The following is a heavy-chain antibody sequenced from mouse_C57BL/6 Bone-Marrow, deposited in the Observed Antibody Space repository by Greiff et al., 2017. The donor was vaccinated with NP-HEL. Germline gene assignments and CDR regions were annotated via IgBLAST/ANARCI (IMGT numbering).Heavy chain of an antibody. CDR3: ARRGAKLGKKDYAMDY. CDR2: ISSGGSYT. J-gene: IGHJ4*01. V-gene: IGHV5-6*01. CDR1: GFTFSSYG. Sequence: EVQGVESGGDLVKPGGSLKLSCAASGFTFSSYGMSWVRQTPDKRLEWVANISSGGSYTYYPASVKGRFTISRDNAKNTLYLQMSSLKSEDTAMYYCARRGAKLGKKDYAMDYWGQGTSVTVSS. D-gene: IGHD4-1*01.